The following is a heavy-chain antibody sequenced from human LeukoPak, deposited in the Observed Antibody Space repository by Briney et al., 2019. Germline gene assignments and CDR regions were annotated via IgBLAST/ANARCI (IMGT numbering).Heavy chain of an antibody. CDR3: ARRIAAAGTYYGMDV. CDR1: GYSFTSYW. CDR2: IYPGDSDT. J-gene: IGHJ6*02. Sequence: GESLKISCKGSGYSFTSYWIGWVRRMPGKGLEWMGIIYPGDSDTRYSPSFQGQVTISADKSISTAYLQWSSLKASDTAMYYCARRIAAAGTYYGMDVWGQGTTVTVSS. D-gene: IGHD6-13*01. V-gene: IGHV5-51*01.